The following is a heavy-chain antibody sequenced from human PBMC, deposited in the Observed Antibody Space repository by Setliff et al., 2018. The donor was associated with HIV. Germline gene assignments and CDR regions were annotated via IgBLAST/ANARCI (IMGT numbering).Heavy chain of an antibody. V-gene: IGHV4-59*11. J-gene: IGHJ6*02. CDR3: ARPVSKYFYGMDV. CDR2: IYHSGRT. CDR1: GGSISDHY. Sequence: PSETLSLTCTVSGGSISDHYWSWIRQPPGKGLEWIGTIYHSGRTTYSPSLKSRLTISVDTSNNQFSLKLSSVIAADTAVYYCARPVSKYFYGMDVWGLGTTVTVS.